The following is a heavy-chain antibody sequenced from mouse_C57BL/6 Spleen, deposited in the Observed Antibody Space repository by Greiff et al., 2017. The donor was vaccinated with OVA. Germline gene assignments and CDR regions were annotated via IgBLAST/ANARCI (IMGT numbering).Heavy chain of an antibody. CDR3: ARKRDYFDY. Sequence: QVQLKESGPELVKPGASVKLSCKASGYTFKSYDINWVKQRPGQGLEWIGWIYPRDGSTKYNEKFKGQATLTVDTSSSTAYMELHSLTSEDAAVYFCARKRDYFDYWGQGTTLTVSS. V-gene: IGHV1-85*01. J-gene: IGHJ2*01. CDR2: IYPRDGST. CDR1: GYTFKSYD.